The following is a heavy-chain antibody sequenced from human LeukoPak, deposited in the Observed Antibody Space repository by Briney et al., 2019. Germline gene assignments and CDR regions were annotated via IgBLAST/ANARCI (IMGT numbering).Heavy chain of an antibody. J-gene: IGHJ4*02. D-gene: IGHD3-22*01. CDR3: AREQIVVVIRIFDY. Sequence: PSETLSLTCTVSGGSISSSSYYWGWIRQPPGKGLEWIGSIYYSGSTYYNPSLKSRVTISVDTSKNQFSLKLSSVTAADTAVYYCAREQIVVVIRIFDYWGQGTLVTVSS. CDR1: GGSISSSSYY. V-gene: IGHV4-39*07. CDR2: IYYSGST.